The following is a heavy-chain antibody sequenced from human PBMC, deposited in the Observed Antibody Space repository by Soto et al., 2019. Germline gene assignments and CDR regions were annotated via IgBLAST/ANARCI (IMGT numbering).Heavy chain of an antibody. J-gene: IGHJ4*02. CDR1: GYTFNNYG. Sequence: QVQLVQSGAEVKKPGASVKVCCKASGYTFNNYGITWVRQAPGQGLEWMGWISAYNGNTNYARKLQGRVTMTTHTSTSTAYMELRSLRSDDTAVYYCARDSGYSGYGAFDYWGQGTLVTVSS. D-gene: IGHD5-12*01. CDR2: ISAYNGNT. V-gene: IGHV1-18*01. CDR3: ARDSGYSGYGAFDY.